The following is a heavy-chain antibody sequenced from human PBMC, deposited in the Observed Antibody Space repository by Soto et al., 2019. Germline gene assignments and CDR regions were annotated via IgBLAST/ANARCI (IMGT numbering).Heavy chain of an antibody. D-gene: IGHD4-17*01. CDR3: AXRXXXTVVXDCYFDL. Sequence: QVQLVQSGAEVKQPGSSVKVSCEASGGTFSRFAVSWVRQAPGQGLEWMGGIFPVFGTAMYAQKFQGRVTINADESTSTMELRSLRSEDTAIYXXAXRXXXTVVXDCYFDLWGRGTLVTVSS. J-gene: IGHJ2*01. CDR1: GGTFSRFA. CDR2: IFPVFGTA. V-gene: IGHV1-69*12.